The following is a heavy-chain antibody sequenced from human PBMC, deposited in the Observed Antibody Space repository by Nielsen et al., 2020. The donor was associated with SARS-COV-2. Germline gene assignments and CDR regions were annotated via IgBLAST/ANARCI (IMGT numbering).Heavy chain of an antibody. CDR3: ARITPGSGWDY. J-gene: IGHJ4*02. D-gene: IGHD6-19*01. V-gene: IGHV1-3*01. CDR1: GYTFTSFA. Sequence: ASVKVSCKTSGYTFTSFAIHWVRQAPAQSLEWMGWINAGNGNTKYSQKFQGRVTMTSDTSANTAYMELSSLSSEDAAVYYCARITPGSGWDYWGQGTLVTVSS. CDR2: INAGNGNT.